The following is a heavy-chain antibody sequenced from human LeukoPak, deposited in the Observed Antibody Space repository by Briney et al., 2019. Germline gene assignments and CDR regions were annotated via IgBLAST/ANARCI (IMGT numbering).Heavy chain of an antibody. D-gene: IGHD2-2*01. Sequence: GGSLRLSCAASGFTFSSYEMNWARQAPGKGLEWVSYISSSGSTIYYADSVKGRFTISRDNAKNSLYLQMNSLRAEDTAVYYCARDRRDIVVVPAAMPYYYYYYGMDVWGQGTTVTVSS. J-gene: IGHJ6*02. CDR1: GFTFSSYE. V-gene: IGHV3-48*03. CDR2: ISSSGSTI. CDR3: ARDRRDIVVVPAAMPYYYYYYGMDV.